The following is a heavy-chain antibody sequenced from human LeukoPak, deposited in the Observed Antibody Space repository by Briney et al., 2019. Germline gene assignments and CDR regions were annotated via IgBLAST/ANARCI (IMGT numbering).Heavy chain of an antibody. CDR3: AKVPRGYCTNGVCYLAH. D-gene: IGHD2-8*01. CDR1: GFTFSSYS. Sequence: GGSLRLSCAASGFTFSSYSMNWVRQAPGKGLEWVSSISSSSSYIYYADSVKGRFTISRDNAKNSLYLQMNSLRAEDTAVYYCAKVPRGYCTNGVCYLAHWSQGTLVTVSS. CDR2: ISSSSSYI. J-gene: IGHJ4*02. V-gene: IGHV3-21*04.